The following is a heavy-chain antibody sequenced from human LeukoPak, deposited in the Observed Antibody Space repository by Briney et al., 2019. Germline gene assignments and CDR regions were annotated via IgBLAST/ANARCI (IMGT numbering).Heavy chain of an antibody. Sequence: PGGSLRLSCAASGFTFSSYGMHWVRQAPGKGLEWVAVIWYDGSNKYYADSVKGRFTISRDNSKNTLYLQMNSLRAEDTALYYCARSIPDYTRFDYWGQGALVTVSP. V-gene: IGHV3-33*01. J-gene: IGHJ4*02. CDR1: GFTFSSYG. CDR2: IWYDGSNK. CDR3: ARSIPDYTRFDY. D-gene: IGHD2-2*02.